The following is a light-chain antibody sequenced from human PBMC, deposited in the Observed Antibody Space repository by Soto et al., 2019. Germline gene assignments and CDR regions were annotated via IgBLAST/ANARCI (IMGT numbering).Light chain of an antibody. CDR1: QGISSY. Sequence: AIRMTQSPSSLSASTGDRVTITCRASQGISSYLAWYQQKPGKAPKLLIYAASTLQSGVPSRFSGSGSGTDFTLTLSCLQSEDFATYYCQQYYSYPLPFGGGTKVEIK. V-gene: IGKV1-8*01. J-gene: IGKJ4*01. CDR3: QQYYSYPLP. CDR2: AAS.